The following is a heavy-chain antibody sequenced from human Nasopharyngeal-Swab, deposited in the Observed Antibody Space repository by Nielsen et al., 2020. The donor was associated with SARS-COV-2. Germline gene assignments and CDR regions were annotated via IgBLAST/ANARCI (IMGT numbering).Heavy chain of an antibody. Sequence: WIRQPPGKGLEWIGYIYYSGSTNYNPSLKSRVTISVDTSKNQFSLKLSSVTAADTAVYYCARGIVGATDWGGWFDPWGQGILVTVSS. CDR2: IYYSGST. D-gene: IGHD1-26*01. CDR3: ARGIVGATDWGGWFDP. J-gene: IGHJ5*02. V-gene: IGHV4-59*01.